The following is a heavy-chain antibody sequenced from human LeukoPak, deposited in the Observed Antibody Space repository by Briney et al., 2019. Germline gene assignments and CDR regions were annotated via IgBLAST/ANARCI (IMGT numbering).Heavy chain of an antibody. J-gene: IGHJ4*02. D-gene: IGHD2-2*01. V-gene: IGHV1-69*05. CDR3: ARLKGLYCSSTSCPYYFDY. Sequence: SVKVSCKASGGTFSSYAISWVRQAPGQGLEWMGGIIPIFGTANYAQKFQGRVTITTDESTSTAYMELSSLRSEDTAVYYCARLKGLYCSSTSCPYYFDYWGQGTLVTVSS. CDR1: GGTFSSYA. CDR2: IIPIFGTA.